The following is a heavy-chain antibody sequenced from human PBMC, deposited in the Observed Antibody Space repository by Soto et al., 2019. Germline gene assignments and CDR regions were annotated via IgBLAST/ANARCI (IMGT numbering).Heavy chain of an antibody. CDR3: ARTTQWLVRIDAFDI. V-gene: IGHV4-39*01. Sequence: PSETLSLTCTVSGGSISSSSYYWGWIRHPPGKGLEWIGSIYYSGSTYYNPSLKSRVTISVDTSKNQFSLKLSSVTAADTAVYYCARTTQWLVRIDAFDIWGQGTMVTVSS. D-gene: IGHD6-19*01. CDR1: GGSISSSSYY. CDR2: IYYSGST. J-gene: IGHJ3*02.